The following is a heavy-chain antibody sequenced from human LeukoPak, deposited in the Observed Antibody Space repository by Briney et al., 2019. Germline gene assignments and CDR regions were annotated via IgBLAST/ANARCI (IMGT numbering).Heavy chain of an antibody. J-gene: IGHJ4*02. D-gene: IGHD2-2*01. Sequence: PGGSLRLSCAASGFTFDEYAMHWVRQAPGKGLEWVSGISWNSGSIGYADSVKGRFTISRDNAKNSLYLQMNSLRAEDTALYYCAKDGQDCSSTSCYGGIVDYWGQGTLVTVSS. CDR1: GFTFDEYA. CDR3: AKDGQDCSSTSCYGGIVDY. V-gene: IGHV3-9*01. CDR2: ISWNSGSI.